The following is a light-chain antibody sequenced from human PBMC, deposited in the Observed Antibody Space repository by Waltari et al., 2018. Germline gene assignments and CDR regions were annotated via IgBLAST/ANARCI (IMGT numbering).Light chain of an antibody. CDR2: DVN. V-gene: IGLV2-14*01. J-gene: IGLJ3*02. Sequence: QSALTQPAAVSGAPGQSTTISCAGSSGDVGGYNYVSWYQQYPANAPKLMIYDVNKRPSGVSYRFSGSKSGNTASLTISGLQGEDEADYYCISYTASGAWLFGGGTKLTVL. CDR3: ISYTASGAWL. CDR1: SGDVGGYNY.